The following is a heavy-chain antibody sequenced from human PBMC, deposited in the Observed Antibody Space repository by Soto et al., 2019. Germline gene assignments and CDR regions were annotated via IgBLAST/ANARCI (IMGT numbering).Heavy chain of an antibody. CDR3: AIVVRGDYYYYYGMDV. D-gene: IGHD3-10*01. Sequence: SETLSLTCTVSGGSISSSSYYWGWIRQPPGKGLEWIGSIYYSGSTYYNPSLKSRVTISVDTSKNQFSLKLSSVTAADTAVYYCAIVVRGDYYYYYGMDVWGQGTTVTVSS. CDR1: GGSISSSSYY. CDR2: IYYSGST. J-gene: IGHJ6*02. V-gene: IGHV4-39*01.